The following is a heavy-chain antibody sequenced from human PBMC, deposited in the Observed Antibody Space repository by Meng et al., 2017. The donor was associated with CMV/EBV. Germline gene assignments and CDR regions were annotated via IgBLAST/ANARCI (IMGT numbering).Heavy chain of an antibody. Sequence: CAVSGASISSGDYSWGWVRQPPGEGLEWIGGMRHRGGVSYNPSLQSRATISLDESTNQFFLRLNSVTAADTAIYYCSRIEYSGSCFGSWGQGTLVTVSS. CDR1: GASISSGDYS. J-gene: IGHJ4*03. CDR2: MRHRGGV. V-gene: IGHV4-30-2*01. D-gene: IGHD1-26*01. CDR3: SRIEYSGSCFGS.